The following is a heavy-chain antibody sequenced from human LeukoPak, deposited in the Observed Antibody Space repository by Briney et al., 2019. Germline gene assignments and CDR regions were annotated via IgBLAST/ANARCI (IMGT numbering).Heavy chain of an antibody. J-gene: IGHJ4*02. D-gene: IGHD3-22*01. V-gene: IGHV5-51*01. CDR3: ARQYYYDSSGYQVPFDY. CDR1: GYSFTSYR. CDR2: IYPGDSDT. Sequence: GESLKISCKGSGYSFTSYRIDWVRQMPGKGLEWMGIIYPGDSDTRYSPSFQGQVTISADKSISTAYLQWSSLKASDTAMYYCARQYYYDSSGYQVPFDYWGQGTLVTVSS.